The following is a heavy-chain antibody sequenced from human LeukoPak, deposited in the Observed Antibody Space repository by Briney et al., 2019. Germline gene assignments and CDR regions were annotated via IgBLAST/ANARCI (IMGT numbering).Heavy chain of an antibody. J-gene: IGHJ4*02. D-gene: IGHD1-26*01. Sequence: GGSLRLSCAASGFTFNKYNMTWVRQTPGKGLEWVANIKQDGSEKNYVDSVKGRFTIFRDNARNSLYLQMNSLRAEDTAVYYCAREAGGGSYYDYWGQGTLVTVSS. CDR3: AREAGGGSYYDY. V-gene: IGHV3-7*01. CDR1: GFTFNKYN. CDR2: IKQDGSEK.